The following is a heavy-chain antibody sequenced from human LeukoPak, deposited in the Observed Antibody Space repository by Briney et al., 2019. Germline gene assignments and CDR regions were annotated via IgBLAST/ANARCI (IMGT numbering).Heavy chain of an antibody. J-gene: IGHJ5*02. CDR1: GFTFSTYS. D-gene: IGHD4-17*01. CDR3: ARGGSPDYGDYNWFDP. V-gene: IGHV3-21*01. CDR2: ISSGSSFI. Sequence: PGGSLRLSCAASGFTFSTYSMNWVRQAPGKGLEWVSSISSGSSFIYYADSVKGRFTISRDNAKNSLFLQMNSLRAEGTAVYYCARGGSPDYGDYNWFDPWGQGTLVTVSS.